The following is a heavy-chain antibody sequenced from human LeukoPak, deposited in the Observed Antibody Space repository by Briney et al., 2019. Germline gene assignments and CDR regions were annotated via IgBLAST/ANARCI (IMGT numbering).Heavy chain of an antibody. CDR2: IRYDGSNK. D-gene: IGHD3-3*02. CDR1: GFTFSSYG. Sequence: GGSLRLSCAASGFTFSSYGMHWVRQAPGKGLEWVAFIRYDGSNKYYADSVKGRFTISRDNSKNTLYLQMNSLRAEDTAVYYCARRALDDDAFDIWGQGTMVTVSS. J-gene: IGHJ3*02. CDR3: ARRALDDDAFDI. V-gene: IGHV3-30*02.